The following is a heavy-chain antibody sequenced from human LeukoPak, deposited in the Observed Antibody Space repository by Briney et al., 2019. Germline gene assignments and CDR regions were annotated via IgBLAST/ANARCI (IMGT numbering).Heavy chain of an antibody. D-gene: IGHD3-16*02. Sequence: SETLSLTCTVSGGSISSYYWSWIRQPPGKGLEWIGYIYYSGSTNYNPSLKSRVTISVDTSKNQFSLKLSSVTAADTAVYYCARVKISPMITFGGVIDTPYYFDYWGLGTLVTVSS. CDR2: IYYSGST. V-gene: IGHV4-59*01. J-gene: IGHJ4*02. CDR3: ARVKISPMITFGGVIDTPYYFDY. CDR1: GGSISSYY.